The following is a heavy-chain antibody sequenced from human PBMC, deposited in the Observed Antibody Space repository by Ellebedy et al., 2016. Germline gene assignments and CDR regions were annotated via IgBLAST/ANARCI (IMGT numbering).Heavy chain of an antibody. Sequence: GESLKISCAASGFTFSSYAMNWVRQAPGRGLEWLSIINATGDTTYYADSVKGRFTISRDNSKNTVFLQMKTLRAEDTAVYYCAKSTPSGYFEDWGQGAPVTVSS. V-gene: IGHV3-23*01. D-gene: IGHD3-22*01. J-gene: IGHJ4*02. CDR1: GFTFSSYA. CDR3: AKSTPSGYFED. CDR2: INATGDTT.